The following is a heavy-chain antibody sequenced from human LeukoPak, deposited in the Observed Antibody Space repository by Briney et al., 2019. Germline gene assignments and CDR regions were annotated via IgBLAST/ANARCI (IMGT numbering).Heavy chain of an antibody. J-gene: IGHJ4*02. V-gene: IGHV5-10-1*01. CDR3: ASGGSGSYPVNY. Sequence: PGESLKISCKGSGYSFTSYWIGWVRQMPGKGLEWMGRIDPSDSYTNYSPSLQGHVTISADKSISTAYLQWSSLKASDTAMYYCASGGSGSYPVNYWGQGTLVTVSS. CDR2: IDPSDSYT. CDR1: GYSFTSYW. D-gene: IGHD3-10*01.